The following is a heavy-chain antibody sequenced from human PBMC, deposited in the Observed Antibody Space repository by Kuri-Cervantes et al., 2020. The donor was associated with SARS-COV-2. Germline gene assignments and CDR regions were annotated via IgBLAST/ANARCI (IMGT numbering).Heavy chain of an antibody. CDR2: IYYSGST. Sequence: GSLRLSCTVSGGSISSHYWGWIRQPPGKGLEWIGYIYYSGSTNYNPSLKSRVTISVDTSKNQFTLKLSSVTAADTAVYYCARGRPHRLLWFGDLCDYWGQGTLVTVSS. V-gene: IGHV4-59*11. J-gene: IGHJ4*02. CDR1: GGSISSHY. D-gene: IGHD3-10*01. CDR3: ARGRPHRLLWFGDLCDY.